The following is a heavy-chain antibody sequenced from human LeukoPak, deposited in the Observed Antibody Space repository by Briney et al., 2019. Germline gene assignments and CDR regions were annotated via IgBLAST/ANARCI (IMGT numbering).Heavy chain of an antibody. CDR1: GGSISSGSYY. CDR2: IYTSGST. Sequence: SETLSLTCTVSGGSISSGSYYWSWIRQPAGKGLEWIRRIYTSGSTNYNPSLKSRVTISVDTSKNQFSLKLSSVTAADTAVYYCARDCSGGSCYSPYYYYYMDVWGKGTTVTVSS. V-gene: IGHV4-61*02. J-gene: IGHJ6*03. CDR3: ARDCSGGSCYSPYYYYYMDV. D-gene: IGHD2-15*01.